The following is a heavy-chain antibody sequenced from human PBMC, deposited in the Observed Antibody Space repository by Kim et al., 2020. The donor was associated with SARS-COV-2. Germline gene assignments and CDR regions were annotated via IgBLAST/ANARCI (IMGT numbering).Heavy chain of an antibody. J-gene: IGHJ4*02. D-gene: IGHD3-10*01. CDR3: AKDSSLWFGELISPTFDY. CDR2: ISYDGSNK. CDR1: GFTFSSYG. V-gene: IGHV3-30*18. Sequence: GGSLRLSCAASGFTFSSYGMHWVRQAPGKGLEWVAVISYDGSNKYYADSVKGRFTISRDNSKNTLYLQMNSLRAEDTAVYYCAKDSSLWFGELISPTFDYWGQGTLVTVSS.